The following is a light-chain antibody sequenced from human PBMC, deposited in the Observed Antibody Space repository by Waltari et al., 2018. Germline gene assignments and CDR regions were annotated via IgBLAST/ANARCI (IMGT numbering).Light chain of an antibody. Sequence: QSALTQPPSASGSPGQSVTISCTGTSSDFGNYNFVSWYQQHPGKAPKVIIYEVTKRSSGVPDRCSGSKSGNTASLTVSGLQAEDEADYYCSSFAGRWVFGGGTKLTVL. V-gene: IGLV2-8*01. J-gene: IGLJ3*02. CDR3: SSFAGRWV. CDR2: EVT. CDR1: SSDFGNYNF.